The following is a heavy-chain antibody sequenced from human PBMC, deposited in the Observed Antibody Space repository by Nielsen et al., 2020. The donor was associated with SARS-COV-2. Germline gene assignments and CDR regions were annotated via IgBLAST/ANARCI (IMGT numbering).Heavy chain of an antibody. CDR3: ARSSFGELLSPFDH. CDR2: ISSSDSPT. CDR1: GFSISDYY. V-gene: IGHV3-11*01. D-gene: IGHD3-10*01. Sequence: GGSLRLSCAASGFSISDYYMSWIRQAPGKGLEWVAHISSSDSPTYYAEAVKGRFTISRDDARNSLYLQLNNLRAEDTAVYYCARSSFGELLSPFDHWGQGTLVTVSS. J-gene: IGHJ4*02.